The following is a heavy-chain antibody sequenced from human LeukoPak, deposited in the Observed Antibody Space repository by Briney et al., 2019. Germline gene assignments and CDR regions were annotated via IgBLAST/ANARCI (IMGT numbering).Heavy chain of an antibody. V-gene: IGHV4-34*01. CDR3: ARRGTITMVRGVTAYNWFDP. Sequence: SETLSLTCAVYGGSFSGYYWSWIRQPPGKGLEWIGEINHSGSTNYNPSLKSRVTISVDTSKNQFSLKLSSVTAADTAVYYCARRGTITMVRGVTAYNWFDPWGQGTLVTVSS. CDR2: INHSGST. J-gene: IGHJ5*02. CDR1: GGSFSGYY. D-gene: IGHD3-10*01.